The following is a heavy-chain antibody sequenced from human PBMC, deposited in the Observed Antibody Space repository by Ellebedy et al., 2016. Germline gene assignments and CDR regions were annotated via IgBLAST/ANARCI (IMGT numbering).Heavy chain of an antibody. D-gene: IGHD3-22*01. CDR3: TRYYYDSSGYYPNWYFDL. J-gene: IGHJ2*01. CDR2: IKSKTDGGTT. Sequence: GGSLRLXCAASGFTFSNAWMSWVRQAPGKGLEWVGRIKSKTDGGTTDYAAPVKGRFTISRDDSKNTLYLQMNSLKTEDTAVYYCTRYYYDSSGYYPNWYFDLWGRGTLVTVSS. CDR1: GFTFSNAW. V-gene: IGHV3-15*01.